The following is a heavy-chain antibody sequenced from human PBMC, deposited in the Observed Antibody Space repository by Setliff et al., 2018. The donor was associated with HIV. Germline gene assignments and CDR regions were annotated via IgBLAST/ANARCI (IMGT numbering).Heavy chain of an antibody. J-gene: IGHJ5*02. CDR2: INAGNGNT. V-gene: IGHV1-3*01. Sequence: ASVKVSCKASGYTFTTYTMHWVRQAPGQRLGWMGWINAGNGNTKYSQKFQGRVTISRDTSASTVYMELNSLRSEDTAIYYCARDIGSVWHNWFDPWGQGTLVTVSS. CDR1: GYTFTTYT. CDR3: ARDIGSVWHNWFDP. D-gene: IGHD6-19*01.